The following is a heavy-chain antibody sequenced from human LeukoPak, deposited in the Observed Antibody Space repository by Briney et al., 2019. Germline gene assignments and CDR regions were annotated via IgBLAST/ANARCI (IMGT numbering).Heavy chain of an antibody. J-gene: IGHJ4*02. CDR1: GFTFSSYG. CDR3: AKDIGRLYGPFDY. CDR2: ISYDGSNK. Sequence: PGGSLRLSCAASGFTFSSYGMHWVRQAPGKGLEWVAVISYDGSNKYYADSVKGRFTISRDNSKNTLYLQMNSLRAEDTAVYYCAKDIGRLYGPFDYWGQGTLVTVSS. D-gene: IGHD2/OR15-2a*01. V-gene: IGHV3-30*18.